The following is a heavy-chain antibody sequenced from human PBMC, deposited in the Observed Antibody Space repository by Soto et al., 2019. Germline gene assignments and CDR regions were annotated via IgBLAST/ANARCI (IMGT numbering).Heavy chain of an antibody. CDR2: IRSKAYGGTT. CDR3: TRDLINYYYYGMDV. Sequence: GGSLRVSCTASGFTFVDYAMSWFRQAPGKGLEWVGFIRSKAYGGTTEYAASVKGKFTISRDDSKSIAYLQMNSLKTEDTAVYYCTRDLINYYYYGMDVWGQGTTVTVSS. CDR1: GFTFVDYA. V-gene: IGHV3-49*03. J-gene: IGHJ6*02.